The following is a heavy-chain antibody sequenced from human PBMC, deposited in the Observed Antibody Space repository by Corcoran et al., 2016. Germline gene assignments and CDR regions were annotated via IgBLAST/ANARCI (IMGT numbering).Heavy chain of an antibody. J-gene: IGHJ5*02. V-gene: IGHV3-15*01. CDR2: IKSKTDGGTT. CDR1: GFTFSNAW. D-gene: IGHD3-10*01. Sequence: EVQLVESGGGLVKPGGSLRLSCAVSGFTFSNAWMSWVRQAPGRGLEWVGRIKSKTDGGTTDYAAPVKGRFTISRDDSKNTLYLQMNSLKTEDTAVYYCAMVRTGGFDPWGQGTLVTVSS. CDR3: AMVRTGGFDP.